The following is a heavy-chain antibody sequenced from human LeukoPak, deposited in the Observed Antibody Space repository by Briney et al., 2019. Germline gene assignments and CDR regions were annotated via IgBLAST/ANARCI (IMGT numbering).Heavy chain of an antibody. CDR2: ISYDGNNE. CDR1: GFTFSNYA. J-gene: IGHJ4*02. Sequence: GGSLRLSCAASGFTFSNYAMHWVRQAPGKGLEWVATISYDGNNEYYADSVKGRFTISRDNSKNTLYLQVNSLRAEDTAIYYCARGRNLVAISGYFDYWGQGTLVTVSS. D-gene: IGHD3-22*01. V-gene: IGHV3-30-3*01. CDR3: ARGRNLVAISGYFDY.